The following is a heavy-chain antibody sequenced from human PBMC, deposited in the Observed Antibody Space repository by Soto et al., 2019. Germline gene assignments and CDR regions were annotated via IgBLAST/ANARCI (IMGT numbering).Heavy chain of an antibody. CDR2: ISYDGTNK. CDR1: GFSFSISP. J-gene: IGHJ4*02. V-gene: IGHV3-30-3*01. D-gene: IGHD7-27*01. CDR3: ARDPKTSGGQHWEFNYFDX. Sequence: GGSLRLSCAASGFSFSISPMHWVRQAPGKGPEWVALISYDGTNKFYADSVKGRFTISRDNSKSTLYLQVDSLRPEDAAVYYCARDPKTSGGQHWEFNYFDXWGQGTLVTVSX.